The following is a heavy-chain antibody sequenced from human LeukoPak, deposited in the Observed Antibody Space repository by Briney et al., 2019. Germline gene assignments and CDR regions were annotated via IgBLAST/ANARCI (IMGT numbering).Heavy chain of an antibody. V-gene: IGHV3-48*02. Sequence: GGSLRLSCAASGFTFSNYGVNWVRQAPGKGLEWVSYISSSGSAIDYADSVKGRFTISRDNAKDSLYLQMNSLRDEDTAVYYCARDAPGGGVFIDCWGQGTLATVSS. J-gene: IGHJ4*02. CDR2: ISSSGSAI. CDR3: ARDAPGGGVFIDC. D-gene: IGHD3-16*01. CDR1: GFTFSNYG.